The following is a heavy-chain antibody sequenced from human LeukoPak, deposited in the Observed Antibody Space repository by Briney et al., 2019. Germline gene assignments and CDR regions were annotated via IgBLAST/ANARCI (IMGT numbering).Heavy chain of an antibody. CDR1: GFTFSSYW. Sequence: PGGSLRLSCAASGFTFSSYWMSWVRQAPGKGLEWVANIKQDGSEKYYVDSVKGRFTISGDNAKTSLYLQMNSLRAEDTAVYYCARDLSGVTGYTYGRGIDYWGQGTLVTVSS. D-gene: IGHD5-18*01. CDR3: ARDLSGVTGYTYGRGIDY. V-gene: IGHV3-7*01. J-gene: IGHJ4*02. CDR2: IKQDGSEK.